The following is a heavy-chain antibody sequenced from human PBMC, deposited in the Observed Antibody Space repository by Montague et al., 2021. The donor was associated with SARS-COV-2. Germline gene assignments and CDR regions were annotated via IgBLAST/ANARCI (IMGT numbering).Heavy chain of an antibody. CDR1: GDSISRYY. Sequence: SETLSLTCSVSGDSISRYYWSWIRQSAGKGLEWIGRIYTGGSVNYNPALQSRVSMSVDTSKSQVSLNVTSVTAADTAVYYCARAFWHLDVWGRGILVTVSS. CDR2: IYTGGSV. CDR3: ARAFWHLDV. J-gene: IGHJ2*01. V-gene: IGHV4-4*07.